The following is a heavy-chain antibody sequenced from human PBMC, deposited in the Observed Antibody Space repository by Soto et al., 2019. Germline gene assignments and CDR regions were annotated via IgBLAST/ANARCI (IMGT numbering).Heavy chain of an antibody. CDR2: IYYSGTT. J-gene: IGHJ4*02. CDR1: NASIASGGSS. CDR3: ARHVMSHGFDF. Sequence: QVQLQESGPGLVKPSQTLFLTCAVSNASIASGGSSWNWIRQQPGKGLEWIGYIYYSGTTFYNVSRKSRVAISRDTSKSQISLTLRSVTAADTAVYYCARHVMSHGFDFWGQGTLVTVSS. V-gene: IGHV4-31*11.